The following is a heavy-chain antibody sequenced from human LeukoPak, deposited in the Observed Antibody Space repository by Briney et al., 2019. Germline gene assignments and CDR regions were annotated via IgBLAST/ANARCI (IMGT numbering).Heavy chain of an antibody. D-gene: IGHD6-13*01. CDR3: AREYSSSLDY. CDR2: IYYSGST. V-gene: IGHV4-59*12. CDR1: GGSISSYY. J-gene: IGHJ4*02. Sequence: SETLSLTCTVSGGSISSYYRSWIRQPPGKGLEWIGYIYYSGSTNYNPSLKSRVTISVDTSKNQFSLKLSSVTAADTAVYYCAREYSSSLDYWGQGTLVTVSS.